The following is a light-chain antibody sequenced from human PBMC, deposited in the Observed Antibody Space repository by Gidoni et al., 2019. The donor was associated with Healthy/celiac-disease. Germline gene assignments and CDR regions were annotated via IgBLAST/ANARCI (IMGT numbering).Light chain of an antibody. CDR3: CSYAGSYTFEV. CDR1: SSDVGGYNY. J-gene: IGLJ3*02. V-gene: IGLV2-11*01. Sequence: QSALTQPRSVSGSPSQSVTISCPGTSSDVGGYNYVSWYHQHPGKAPKLMIYDVSKRPSGVPDRFSGSKSGNTASLTISGLQAEDEADYYCCSYAGSYTFEVFGGGTKLTVL. CDR2: DVS.